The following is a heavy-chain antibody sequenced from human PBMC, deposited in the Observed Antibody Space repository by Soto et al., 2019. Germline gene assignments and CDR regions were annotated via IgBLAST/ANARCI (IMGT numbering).Heavy chain of an antibody. CDR1: GGSISSYY. V-gene: IGHV4-59*01. D-gene: IGHD3-16*02. CDR3: ARVHGDYDDVWGSYRTNWFDP. Sequence: PSETLSLTCTVSGGSISSYYWSWIRQPPGKGLEWIGYIYYSGSTNYNPSLKSRVTISVDTSKNQFSLKLSSVTAADTAVYYCARVHGDYDDVWGSYRTNWFDPWGQGTLVTVSS. CDR2: IYYSGST. J-gene: IGHJ5*02.